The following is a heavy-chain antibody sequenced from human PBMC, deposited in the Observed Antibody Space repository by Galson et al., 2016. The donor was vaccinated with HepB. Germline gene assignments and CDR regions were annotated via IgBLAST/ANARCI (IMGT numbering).Heavy chain of an antibody. CDR3: AKVRTTLLDDQRKGWDSFDL. D-gene: IGHD1-7*01. V-gene: IGHV3-9*01. Sequence: SLRLSCAASGFTFNDYAMHWVRQAPGKGLEWVSGIWWNSGHTGYAASVRGRFTISRDNTKSSLSLQMNSLRPEDTALYYCAKVRTTLLDDQRKGWDSFDLWSQGTVVTVSS. CDR1: GFTFNDYA. J-gene: IGHJ3*01. CDR2: IWWNSGHT.